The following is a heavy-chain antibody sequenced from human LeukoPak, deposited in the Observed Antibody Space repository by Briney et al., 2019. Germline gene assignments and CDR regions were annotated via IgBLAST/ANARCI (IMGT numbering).Heavy chain of an antibody. CDR3: ARDHFGGIRYFDWLDP. J-gene: IGHJ5*02. CDR1: GYTFTSYA. Sequence: ASVKVSCKASGYTFTSYAMHWVRQAPGQRLEWMGWINAGNGNTKYSQKFQGRVTITRDTSASTAYMELSSLRSEDTAVYYCARDHFGGIRYFDWLDPWGQGTLVTVSS. V-gene: IGHV1-3*01. CDR2: INAGNGNT. D-gene: IGHD3-9*01.